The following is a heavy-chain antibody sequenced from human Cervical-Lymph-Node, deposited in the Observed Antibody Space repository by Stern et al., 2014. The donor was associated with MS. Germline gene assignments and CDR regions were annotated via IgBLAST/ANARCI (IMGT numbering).Heavy chain of an antibody. Sequence: EVQLEESGGGLVQPGGSLRISCAASGFTFTNYWMHWVRQVPGEGLLWVSGLDENSTTTTYADSVKGRFTTSRDNAKNTVYLQMNSLRAEDTAVYHCVRDVTLRGTGPHFDYWGQGALVTVSS. CDR1: GFTFTNYW. J-gene: IGHJ4*02. D-gene: IGHD1-14*01. CDR3: VRDVTLRGTGPHFDY. CDR2: LDENSTTT. V-gene: IGHV3-74*01.